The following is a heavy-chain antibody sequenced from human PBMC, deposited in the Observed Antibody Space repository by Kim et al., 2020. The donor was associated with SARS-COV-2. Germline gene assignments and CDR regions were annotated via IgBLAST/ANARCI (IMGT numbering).Heavy chain of an antibody. J-gene: IGHJ6*01. V-gene: IGHV4-34*01. CDR2: INHSGST. CDR1: GGSFSGYY. CDR3: ASRTKDFWSGYYESYYYYG. D-gene: IGHD3-3*01. Sequence: SETLSLTCAVYGGSFSGYYWSWIRQPPGKGLEWIGEINHSGSTNYNPSLKSRVTISVDTSKNQFSLKLSPVTAAATAAYYCASRTKDFWSGYYESYYYYG.